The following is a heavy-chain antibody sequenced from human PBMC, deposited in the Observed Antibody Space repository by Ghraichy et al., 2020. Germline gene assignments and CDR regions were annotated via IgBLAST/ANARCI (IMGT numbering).Heavy chain of an antibody. CDR3: ARYFFDYYDSSIGMDV. CDR2: IYHSGST. V-gene: IGHV4-38-2*01. CDR1: GYSISSGYY. D-gene: IGHD3-22*01. Sequence: SETLSLTCAVSGYSISSGYYWGWIRQPPGKGLEWIGSIYHSGSTYYNPSLKSRVTISVDTSKNQFSLKLSSVTAADTAVYYCARYFFDYYDSSIGMDVWGQGTTVTVSS. J-gene: IGHJ6*02.